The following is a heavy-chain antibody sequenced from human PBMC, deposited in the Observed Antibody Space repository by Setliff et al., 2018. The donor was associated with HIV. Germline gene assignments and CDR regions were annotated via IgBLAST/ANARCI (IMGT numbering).Heavy chain of an antibody. V-gene: IGHV4-34*01. J-gene: IGHJ4*01. D-gene: IGHD3-3*01. CDR3: ARGRDYTGSWFRPFYLDF. CDR2: ISHGGST. Sequence: SETLSLTCAVYGGSFSGYYWSWIRQPPGKGLEWIGEISHGGSTNYNPSLKSRVTISVDTSKNQFSLKLSSVNAADTAVYYCARGRDYTGSWFRPFYLDFWGHGNLVTVSS. CDR1: GGSFSGYY.